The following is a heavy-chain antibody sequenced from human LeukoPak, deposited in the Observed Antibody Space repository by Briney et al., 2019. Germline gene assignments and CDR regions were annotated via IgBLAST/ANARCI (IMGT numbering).Heavy chain of an antibody. CDR3: ARDLEWLYPGGAFDI. CDR1: GSTFTDY. V-gene: IGHV1-2*02. CDR2: INPNSGGT. D-gene: IGHD3-3*01. Sequence: ASVKVSCKASGSTFTDYMHWVRQAPGQGLEWMGWINPNSGGTNFAQKFQGRVTMTRDTSISTAYMELSRLRSDDTAVYYCARDLEWLYPGGAFDIWGQGTMVTVSS. J-gene: IGHJ3*02.